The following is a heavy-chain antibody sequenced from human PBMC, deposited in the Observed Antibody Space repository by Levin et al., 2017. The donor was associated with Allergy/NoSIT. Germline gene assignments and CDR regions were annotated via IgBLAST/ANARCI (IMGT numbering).Heavy chain of an antibody. V-gene: IGHV3-74*01. Sequence: GGSLRLSCAASGFTVSDYWMHWVRQVPGKGLVWVSRIHNDGSLRSYADSVKGRFTISRDTATNTVVLQMTSLRADDTAVYYCVRGGGELELRKGYYVMDVWGQGTMVTVPS. J-gene: IGHJ6*02. CDR2: IHNDGSLR. CDR1: GFTVSDYW. D-gene: IGHD1-7*01. CDR3: VRGGGELELRKGYYVMDV.